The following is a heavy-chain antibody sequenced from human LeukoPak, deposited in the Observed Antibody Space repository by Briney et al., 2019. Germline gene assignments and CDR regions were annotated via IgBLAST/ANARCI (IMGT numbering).Heavy chain of an antibody. CDR3: AREFEATGFWALDY. CDR1: GFNFNTYW. J-gene: IGHJ4*02. D-gene: IGHD3-16*01. Sequence: GGSLRLSCRVSGFNFNTYWMHWVRQAPGKGLVWVSRMNNDGRVISYADSVKGRFTISRDNAKNTLHLQMNSLRAEDTAVYYCAREFEATGFWALDYWGQGTLVTASS. V-gene: IGHV3-74*01. CDR2: MNNDGRVI.